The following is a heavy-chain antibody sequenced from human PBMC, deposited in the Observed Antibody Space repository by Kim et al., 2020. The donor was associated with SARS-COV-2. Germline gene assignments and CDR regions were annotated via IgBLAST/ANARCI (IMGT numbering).Heavy chain of an antibody. D-gene: IGHD3-9*01. CDR2: IWYDGSNK. CDR3: ARDRGGGLRYYFDY. CDR1: GFTFSSYG. V-gene: IGHV3-33*01. J-gene: IGHJ4*02. Sequence: GGSLRLSCAASGFTFSSYGMHWVRQAPGKGLEWVAVIWYDGSNKYYADSVKGRFTISRDNSKNTLYLQMNSLRAEDTAVYYCARDRGGGLRYYFDYWGQGTLVTVSS.